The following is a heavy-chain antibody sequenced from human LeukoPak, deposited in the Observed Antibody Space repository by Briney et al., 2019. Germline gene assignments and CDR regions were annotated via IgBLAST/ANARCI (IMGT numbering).Heavy chain of an antibody. J-gene: IGHJ3*02. CDR3: ARVTGITGTTGAFDI. CDR2: INPNSGGT. Sequence: GASVTVSCKASGYTFTGYYMHWVRQAPGQGLEWMGWINPNSGGTNYAQKFQGRVTMTRDTSISTAYMELSRLRSDDTAVYYCARVTGITGTTGAFDIWGQGTMVTVSS. CDR1: GYTFTGYY. D-gene: IGHD1-7*01. V-gene: IGHV1-2*02.